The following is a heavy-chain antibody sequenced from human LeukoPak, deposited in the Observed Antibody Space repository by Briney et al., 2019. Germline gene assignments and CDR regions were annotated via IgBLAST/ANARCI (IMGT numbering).Heavy chain of an antibody. V-gene: IGHV4-4*07. CDR2: IYTSGST. CDR1: GGSFSGYY. J-gene: IGHJ5*02. CDR3: ARDEFESYYYGSGSYNFWFDP. D-gene: IGHD3-10*01. Sequence: SETLSLTCAVYGGSFSGYYWSWIRQPAGKGLEWIGRIYTSGSTNYNPSLKSRVTMSVDTSKNQFSLKLSSVTAADTAVYYCARDEFESYYYGSGSYNFWFDPWGQGTLVTVSS.